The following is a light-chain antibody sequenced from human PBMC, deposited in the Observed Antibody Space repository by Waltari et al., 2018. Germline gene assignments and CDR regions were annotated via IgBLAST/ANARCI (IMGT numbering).Light chain of an antibody. CDR2: EAS. CDR3: QQYDNLPFT. Sequence: DIQMTQSPSSLSASVGDRVTITCQASQDISNYLNWYQQKPGKAPKLLSYEASNLETGVPSRFSGGGSGTDFACTISSLQPEDIGTYYCQQYDNLPFTFGPGTKVDIK. CDR1: QDISNY. V-gene: IGKV1-33*01. J-gene: IGKJ3*01.